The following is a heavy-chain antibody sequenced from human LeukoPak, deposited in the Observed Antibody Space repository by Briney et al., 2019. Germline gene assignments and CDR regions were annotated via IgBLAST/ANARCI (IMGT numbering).Heavy chain of an antibody. Sequence: GGSLRLSCAASGFTLKNYAMNWVRQAPGKGLEWVSTISGDVAATVYADSVKGRFTISRDDSKNTLYLQMGSLRAEGTAMYYCARRGGISGWGDFDYWGQGTLVTVSS. J-gene: IGHJ4*02. CDR2: ISGDVAAT. D-gene: IGHD6-19*01. V-gene: IGHV3-23*01. CDR1: GFTLKNYA. CDR3: ARRGGISGWGDFDY.